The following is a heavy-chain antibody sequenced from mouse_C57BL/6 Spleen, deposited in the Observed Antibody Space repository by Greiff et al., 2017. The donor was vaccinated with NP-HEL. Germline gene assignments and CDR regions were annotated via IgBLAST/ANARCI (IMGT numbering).Heavy chain of an antibody. CDR1: GYTFTSYW. CDR2: IYPSDSET. D-gene: IGHD1-1*01. CDR3: ASLFITTLGYFDY. V-gene: IGHV1-61*01. Sequence: QVQLQQPGAELVRPGSSVKLSCKASGYTFTSYWMDWVKQRPGQGLEWIGNIYPSDSETHYNQKFKDKATLTVDKSSSTAYMQLSSLTSEDSAVYYCASLFITTLGYFDYWGQGTTLTVSS. J-gene: IGHJ2*01.